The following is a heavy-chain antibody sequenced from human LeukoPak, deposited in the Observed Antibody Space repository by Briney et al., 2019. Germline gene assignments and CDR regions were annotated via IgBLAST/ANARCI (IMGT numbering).Heavy chain of an antibody. CDR2: ISGSGGST. CDR3: ASRFLEWLLYGDDAFDI. Sequence: PGGSLRLSCAASGFTFSRLAMTWVRQAPGKGLEWVSAISGSGGSTYYADSVKGRFTISRDNSKNTLYLQMNSLRAEDTAVYYCASRFLEWLLYGDDAFDIWGQGTMVTVSS. J-gene: IGHJ3*02. V-gene: IGHV3-23*01. D-gene: IGHD3-3*01. CDR1: GFTFSRLA.